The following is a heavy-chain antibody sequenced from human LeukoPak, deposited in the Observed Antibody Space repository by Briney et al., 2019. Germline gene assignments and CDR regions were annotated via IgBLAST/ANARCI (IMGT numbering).Heavy chain of an antibody. Sequence: SETLSLTCTVSGGSISSYYWSWIRQPPGKGLEWIGYIYYSGSTNYNPSLKSRVTISVDTSKNQFSLKLSSVTAADTAVYYCARHGVVPAAILGWGQGTLVTVSS. V-gene: IGHV4-59*01. CDR3: ARHGVVPAAILG. CDR1: GGSISSYY. CDR2: IYYSGST. J-gene: IGHJ4*02. D-gene: IGHD2-2*01.